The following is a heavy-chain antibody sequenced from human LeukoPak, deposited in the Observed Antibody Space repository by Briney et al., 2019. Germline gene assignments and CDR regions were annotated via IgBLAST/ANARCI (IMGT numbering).Heavy chain of an antibody. V-gene: IGHV1-8*03. J-gene: IGHJ5*02. CDR3: ARGQPNWFDP. CDR1: GYTFTSYD. Sequence: ASVKVSCKASGYTFTSYDINWVRQAAGQGLEWMGWMNPNRGNTVYAQKFQGRVTITRNTSISTAYMELSSLRSEDTAVYYCARGQPNWFDPWGQGTLVTVSS. CDR2: MNPNRGNT. D-gene: IGHD1-1*01.